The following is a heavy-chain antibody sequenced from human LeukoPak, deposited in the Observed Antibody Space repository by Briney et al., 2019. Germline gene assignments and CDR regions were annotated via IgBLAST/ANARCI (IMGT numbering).Heavy chain of an antibody. CDR1: GGSIANYY. D-gene: IGHD3-3*01. Sequence: PSETLSLTCAVSGGSIANYYWTWVRQPPGKRLEWIGYTHHSGSTNYNPFHKSRVTMAVDTSKNQFSLNLSSVTAADTAVYYCARVHRSGGGFDSWGQGTLVTVSS. CDR3: ARVHRSGGGFDS. CDR2: THHSGST. J-gene: IGHJ5*01. V-gene: IGHV4-59*01.